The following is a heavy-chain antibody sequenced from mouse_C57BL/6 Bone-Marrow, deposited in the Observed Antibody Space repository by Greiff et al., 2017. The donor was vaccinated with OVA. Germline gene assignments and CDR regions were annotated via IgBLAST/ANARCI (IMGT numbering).Heavy chain of an antibody. Sequence: EVKLVESGEGLVKPGGSLKLSCAASGFTFSSYAMSWVRQTPEKRLEWVAYISSGGDYIYYADTVKGRFTISRDNARNTLYLQMSSLKSEDTAMYYCTRDTTVVATNYFDYWGQGTTLTVSS. D-gene: IGHD1-1*01. J-gene: IGHJ2*01. CDR1: GFTFSSYA. V-gene: IGHV5-9-1*02. CDR3: TRDTTVVATNYFDY. CDR2: ISSGGDYI.